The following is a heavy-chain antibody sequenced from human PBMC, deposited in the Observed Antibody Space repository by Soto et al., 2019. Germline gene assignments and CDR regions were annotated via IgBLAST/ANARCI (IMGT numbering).Heavy chain of an antibody. J-gene: IGHJ6*02. D-gene: IGHD2-2*01. CDR2: ITYDGSNK. Sequence: QVQLVQSGGGVVQPGWSLRLSCAASGCTFSSYGMHWVRQAPGKGLEWVAVITYDGSNKYYADSVKGRFTISRDNSKNTLYLQMNSLRAEDTAVYYCAKSVVPAGIYGMDVWGQGTTVTVSS. CDR3: AKSVVPAGIYGMDV. V-gene: IGHV3-30*18. CDR1: GCTFSSYG.